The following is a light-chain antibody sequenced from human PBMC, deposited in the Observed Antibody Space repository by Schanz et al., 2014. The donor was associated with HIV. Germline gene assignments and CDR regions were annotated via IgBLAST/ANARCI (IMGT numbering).Light chain of an antibody. V-gene: IGLV1-40*01. Sequence: QSVLTQPPSVSGAPGQTVTISCTGSSSNIGAGFDLHWYQHLPGTAPKLLIYGNSNRPSGVPDRFSGSKSGTSASLAITGLQAEDEADYYCQSFDSSLSGSNVVFGGGTKLTV. J-gene: IGLJ2*01. CDR3: QSFDSSLSGSNVV. CDR2: GNS. CDR1: SSNIGAGFD.